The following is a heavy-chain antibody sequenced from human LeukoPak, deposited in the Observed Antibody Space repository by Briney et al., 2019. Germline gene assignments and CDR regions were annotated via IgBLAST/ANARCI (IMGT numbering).Heavy chain of an antibody. CDR3: ARADSSGYSDFDY. D-gene: IGHD3-22*01. V-gene: IGHV3-48*04. CDR1: GFTFSSYS. Sequence: GGSLRLSCAGSGFTFSSYSMNWVRQAPGKGLEGVSYISSSGSTIYYADSVKGRFTIPRDNAKNSLYLQMNSLRAEDTAVYYCARADSSGYSDFDYWGQGTLVTVSS. CDR2: ISSSGSTI. J-gene: IGHJ4*02.